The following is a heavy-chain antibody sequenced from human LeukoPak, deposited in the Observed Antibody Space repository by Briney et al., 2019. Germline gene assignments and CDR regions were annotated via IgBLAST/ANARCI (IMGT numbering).Heavy chain of an antibody. D-gene: IGHD3-22*01. V-gene: IGHV4-34*01. Sequence: SETLSLTCAVYGGSFSGYYWSWVSQPPGKGVEWVGEINDSGSTNYNPSLKTRVTISVDTSKHQFSLKLSSVTAADTAVYYCARGITLVIRNWFDPWGQGTLVTVSS. CDR2: INDSGST. CDR3: ARGITLVIRNWFDP. CDR1: GGSFSGYY. J-gene: IGHJ5*02.